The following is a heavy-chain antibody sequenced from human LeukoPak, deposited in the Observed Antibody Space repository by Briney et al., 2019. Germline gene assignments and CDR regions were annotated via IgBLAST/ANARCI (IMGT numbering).Heavy chain of an antibody. D-gene: IGHD3-10*01. CDR2: MNPNSGNT. Sequence: EASVKVSCKASGYTFTSYDINWVRQATGQGLERMGWMNPNSGNTGYAQKFQGRVTMTRSTSISTAYMELSSLRSEDTAVYYCARGSRYGSGLDPWGQGTLVTVSS. CDR1: GYTFTSYD. J-gene: IGHJ5*02. V-gene: IGHV1-8*01. CDR3: ARGSRYGSGLDP.